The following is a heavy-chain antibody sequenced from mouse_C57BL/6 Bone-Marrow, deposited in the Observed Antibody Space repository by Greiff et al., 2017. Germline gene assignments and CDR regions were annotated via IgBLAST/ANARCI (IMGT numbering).Heavy chain of an antibody. CDR2: IRNKANGYTT. V-gene: IGHV7-3*01. D-gene: IGHD1-1*01. J-gene: IGHJ1*03. CDR3: ARYILYYLWYFAV. CDR1: GFTFTDYY. Sequence: EVKLMESGGGLVQPGGSLSLSCAASGFTFTDYYMSWVRQPPGKALEWLGFIRNKANGYTTEYSASVKGRFTISRDNSPSILYLQMNALRADDSATYFCARYILYYLWYFAVWGTGTTVTVSA.